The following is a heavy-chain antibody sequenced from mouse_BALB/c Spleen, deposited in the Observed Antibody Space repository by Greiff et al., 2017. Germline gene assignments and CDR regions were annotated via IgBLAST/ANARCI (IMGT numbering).Heavy chain of an antibody. CDR2: IDPENGNT. Sequence: EVQLQQSGAELVRPGALVKLSCKASGFNIKDYYMHWVKQRPEQGLEWIGWIDPENGNTIYDPKFQGKASITADTSSNTAYLQLSSLTSEDTAVYYCARALRYYYGSSSYYFDYWGQGTTLTVSS. D-gene: IGHD1-1*01. CDR3: ARALRYYYGSSSYYFDY. J-gene: IGHJ2*01. V-gene: IGHV14-1*02. CDR1: GFNIKDYY.